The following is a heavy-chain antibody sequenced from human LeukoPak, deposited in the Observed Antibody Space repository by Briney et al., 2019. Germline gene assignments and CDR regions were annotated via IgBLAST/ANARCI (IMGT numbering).Heavy chain of an antibody. CDR2: IYHSGST. D-gene: IGHD4-11*01. CDR1: GGSISSGGYY. V-gene: IGHV4-30-2*01. Sequence: SGTLSLTCAVSGGSISSGGYYWRWLRQPPRKGLEWIGYIYHSGSTYYNPSLKSRVTISVDRSKNQFSLKLSSVTAADTAVYYCARYSFPTYYFDYWGQGTLVTVSS. J-gene: IGHJ4*02. CDR3: ARYSFPTYYFDY.